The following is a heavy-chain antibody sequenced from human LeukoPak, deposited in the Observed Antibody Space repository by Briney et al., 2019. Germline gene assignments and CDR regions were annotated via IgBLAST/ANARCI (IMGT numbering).Heavy chain of an antibody. Sequence: ASVKVSCKASGYTFTSYGISWVRQAPGQGLEWMGWISAYNGNTKYAQKLQGRVTMTTDTSTSTAYMEMRSLRSDDTAVYYLARESSGCSDYWGQGTLVTGSS. V-gene: IGHV1-18*01. CDR2: ISAYNGNT. CDR1: GYTFTSYG. CDR3: ARESSGCSDY. D-gene: IGHD6-6*01. J-gene: IGHJ4*02.